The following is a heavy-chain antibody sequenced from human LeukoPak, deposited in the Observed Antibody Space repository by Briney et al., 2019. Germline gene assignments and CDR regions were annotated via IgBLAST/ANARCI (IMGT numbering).Heavy chain of an antibody. V-gene: IGHV3-7*03. CDR1: GFTFSSYW. Sequence: QPGGSLRLSCAASGFTFSSYWMSWVRQAPGKGLEWVANIKQDGSEKYYVDSVKGRFTISRDNSKSTLYMQMNSLRAEDTAVYYCAREGGYGDYCFDYWGQGTLVTVSS. J-gene: IGHJ4*02. CDR2: IKQDGSEK. D-gene: IGHD4-17*01. CDR3: AREGGYGDYCFDY.